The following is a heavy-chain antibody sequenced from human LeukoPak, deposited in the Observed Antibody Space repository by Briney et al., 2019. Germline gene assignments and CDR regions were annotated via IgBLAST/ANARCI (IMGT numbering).Heavy chain of an antibody. J-gene: IGHJ3*02. CDR2: IYPGDSDT. CDR3: ARHPEVAGSAFDI. Sequence: GESLKISCKGSGYSFTSHWIGWVRQMPGKGLEWMGIIYPGDSDTRYSPSFQGQVTISADKSISTAYLQWSSLKASDTAMYYCARHPEVAGSAFDIWGQGTMVTVSS. CDR1: GYSFTSHW. D-gene: IGHD5-12*01. V-gene: IGHV5-51*01.